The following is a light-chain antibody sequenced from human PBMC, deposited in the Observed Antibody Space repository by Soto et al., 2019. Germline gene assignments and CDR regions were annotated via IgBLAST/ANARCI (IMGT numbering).Light chain of an antibody. Sequence: EIVLTQSPGTLSLSPGERATLSCRASQSVSSSYLAWYQQKPGQAPRLLIYGASSSATGIPDRFSGSGSGTYFTLTISSLEPEDFSVYYCHQYGSSPYTFGQGTKLEIK. J-gene: IGKJ2*01. CDR3: HQYGSSPYT. V-gene: IGKV3-20*01. CDR2: GAS. CDR1: QSVSSSY.